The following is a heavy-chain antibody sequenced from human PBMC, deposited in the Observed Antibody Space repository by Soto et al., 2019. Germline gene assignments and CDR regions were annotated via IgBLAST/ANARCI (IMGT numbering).Heavy chain of an antibody. D-gene: IGHD3-9*01. V-gene: IGHV3-30*18. CDR3: AKARDYDILTGYYWSPYYYYGMDV. Sequence: GGSLRLSCAASGFTFSSYGMHWVRQAPGKGLEWVAVISYDGSNKYYADSVKGRFTISRDNSKNTLYLQMNSLRAEDTAVYYCAKARDYDILTGYYWSPYYYYGMDVWGQGTTVTVSS. CDR1: GFTFSSYG. CDR2: ISYDGSNK. J-gene: IGHJ6*02.